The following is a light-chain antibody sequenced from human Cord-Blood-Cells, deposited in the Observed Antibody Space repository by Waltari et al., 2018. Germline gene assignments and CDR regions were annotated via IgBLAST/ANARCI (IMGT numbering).Light chain of an antibody. CDR2: GKN. CDR3: NSRDSSGNHYV. CDR1: SLRSYY. J-gene: IGLJ1*01. Sequence: SSELTQDPAVSVALGQTVRITCQGDSLRSYYASWYQQKPGQAPVLVIYGKNNWPSGIPDRFSGSRSGNTASLTIPGAQAEDEADYYCNSRDSSGNHYVFGTGTKVTVL. V-gene: IGLV3-19*01.